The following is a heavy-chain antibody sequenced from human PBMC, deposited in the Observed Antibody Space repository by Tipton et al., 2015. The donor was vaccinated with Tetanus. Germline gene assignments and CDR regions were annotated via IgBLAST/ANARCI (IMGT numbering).Heavy chain of an antibody. CDR1: GYTFTSYG. Sequence: QLVQSGAEVKRPGASVKVSCKASGYTFTSYGISWVRQAPGQGLEWMGWISAYNGNTNYAQKLQGRVTMTTDTSTSTAYMELRSLRSGDTAVYYCARICSGGSCCFGFDPWGQGTLVTVSS. CDR3: ARICSGGSCCFGFDP. J-gene: IGHJ5*02. CDR2: ISAYNGNT. D-gene: IGHD2-15*01. V-gene: IGHV1-18*04.